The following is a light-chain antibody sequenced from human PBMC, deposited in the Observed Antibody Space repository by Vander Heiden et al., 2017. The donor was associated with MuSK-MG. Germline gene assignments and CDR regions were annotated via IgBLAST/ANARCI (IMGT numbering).Light chain of an antibody. CDR3: QQHNNSPTVT. CDR2: AAS. V-gene: IGKV1-16*02. CDR1: QGIRTY. Sequence: DIQMTQSPSSVSASIGDRVTITCRASQGIRTYLAWFQQKPGKAPKSLLYAASTLQNGVPSKFSGSGSGTNFTLTISSGQPEDFATYYCQQHNNSPTVTFGQGTQVDIK. J-gene: IGKJ5*01.